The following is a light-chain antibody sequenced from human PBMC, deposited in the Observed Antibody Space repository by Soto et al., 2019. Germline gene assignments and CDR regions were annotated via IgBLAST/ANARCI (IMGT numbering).Light chain of an antibody. CDR1: QSVSSS. V-gene: IGKV3-11*01. CDR2: SGY. CDR3: QQRYSWLRV. Sequence: FVVTQSPDTLSLSPGETATLSCRASQSVSSSVAWYQHKSGQSPRLVVYSGYKRSPGVPARFSGSGSGTDFTLTFSSVESDDFTIYYCQQRYSWLRVFGPGTKMEVK. J-gene: IGKJ1*01.